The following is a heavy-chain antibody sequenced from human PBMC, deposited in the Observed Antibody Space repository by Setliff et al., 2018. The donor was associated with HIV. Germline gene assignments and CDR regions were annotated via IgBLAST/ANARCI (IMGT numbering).Heavy chain of an antibody. CDR2: VYHGGRT. Sequence: SETLSLTCVVSGHSISSDYYWGWIRQSPGKGLVWIGSVYHGGRTYHSPSLKSRVTISTHTSKNQFSLTLNSVTAADTAVYYCARGSRQLTIFGVVFKTNYYFMDVWGKGTAVTVSS. D-gene: IGHD3-3*01. CDR1: GHSISSDYY. CDR3: ARGSRQLTIFGVVFKTNYYFMDV. V-gene: IGHV4-38-2*01. J-gene: IGHJ6*03.